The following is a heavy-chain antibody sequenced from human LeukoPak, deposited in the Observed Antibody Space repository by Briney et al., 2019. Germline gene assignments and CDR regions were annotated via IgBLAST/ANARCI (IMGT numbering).Heavy chain of an antibody. V-gene: IGHV1-18*01. J-gene: IGHJ4*02. D-gene: IGHD6-13*01. CDR1: GYTFTNYG. Sequence: ASVKVSCKASGYTFTNYGINWVRLAPGQGLEWMGWISVYNGNTNDAQNLQGRVTMTTDTSTSTAYMELRSLRSDDTAVYYCARGLNQQLVDFDYWGQGTLVTVSS. CDR2: ISVYNGNT. CDR3: ARGLNQQLVDFDY.